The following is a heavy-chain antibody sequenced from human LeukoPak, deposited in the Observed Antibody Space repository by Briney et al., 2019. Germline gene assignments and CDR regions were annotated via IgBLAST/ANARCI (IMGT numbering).Heavy chain of an antibody. D-gene: IGHD3-22*01. J-gene: IGHJ5*02. V-gene: IGHV3-23*01. CDR1: GFTSSRYW. CDR2: ISGSGGST. CDR3: AKEGYDSSGYYHWFDP. Sequence: GGSLRLSCAASGFTSSRYWMHWVRQAPGKGLEWVSGISGSGGSTYYADSVKGRFTISRDNSKNTLYLQMNSLRAEDTAVYYCAKEGYDSSGYYHWFDPWGQGTLVTVSS.